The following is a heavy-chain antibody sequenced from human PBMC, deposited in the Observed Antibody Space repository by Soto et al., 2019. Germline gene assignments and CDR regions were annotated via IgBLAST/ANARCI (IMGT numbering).Heavy chain of an antibody. V-gene: IGHV3-53*01. J-gene: IGHJ6*02. CDR2: IYSGGST. Sequence: GALRLSGAASGFTVSSNYMSWVRQAPGKGLEWVSVIYSGGSTYYADSVKGRFTISRDNSKNTLYLQMNSLRAEDTAVYYCAREQRIAAAGREYYGMDVWGQGTTVTVSS. CDR1: GFTVSSNY. CDR3: AREQRIAAAGREYYGMDV. D-gene: IGHD6-13*01.